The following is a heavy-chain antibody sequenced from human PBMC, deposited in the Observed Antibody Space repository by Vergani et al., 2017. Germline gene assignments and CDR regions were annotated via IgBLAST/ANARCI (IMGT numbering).Heavy chain of an antibody. CDR2: IYTSGST. CDR1: GGSISSGSYY. V-gene: IGHV4-61*02. J-gene: IGHJ4*02. D-gene: IGHD6-13*01. CDR3: ARGGGYSSSWSFDY. Sequence: QVQLQESGPGLVKPSQTLSLTCTVSGGSISSGSYYWSWIRRPAGKGLEWIGRIYTSGSTNYNPSLKSRVTISVDTSKNQFSLKLSSVTAADTAVYYCARGGGYSSSWSFDYWGQGTLVTVSS.